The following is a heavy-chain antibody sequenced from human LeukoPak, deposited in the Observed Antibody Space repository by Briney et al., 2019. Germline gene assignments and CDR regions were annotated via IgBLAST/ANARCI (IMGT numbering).Heavy chain of an antibody. Sequence: SETLSLTCTVSGGSISSYYWSWIRQPPGKGLEWIGYIYYSGSTNYNPSLKSRVTISVDTSKNQFSLKLSSVTAADTAVYYCARCYITGTTPYSLYYYYGMDVWGQGTTVTVSS. D-gene: IGHD1-7*01. CDR3: ARCYITGTTPYSLYYYYGMDV. J-gene: IGHJ6*02. CDR2: IYYSGST. CDR1: GGSISSYY. V-gene: IGHV4-59*12.